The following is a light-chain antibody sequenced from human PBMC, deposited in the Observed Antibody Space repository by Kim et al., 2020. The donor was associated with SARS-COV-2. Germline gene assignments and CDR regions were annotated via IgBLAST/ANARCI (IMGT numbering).Light chain of an antibody. CDR1: RPVSSD. Sequence: ENVLTQSPGTLFVSPGERVTLSCRASRPVSSDLAWYQHKPGQPPRLLIYDASRRPTGIPARFSGGGSGTDFTLTISSIQPEDFAVYYCHHRSSWPPFGQGTRLEIK. CDR3: HHRSSWPP. J-gene: IGKJ5*01. CDR2: DAS. V-gene: IGKV3-11*01.